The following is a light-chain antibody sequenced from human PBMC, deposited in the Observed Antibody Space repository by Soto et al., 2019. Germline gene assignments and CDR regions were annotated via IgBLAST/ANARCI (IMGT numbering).Light chain of an antibody. CDR3: QQRTNLPYT. Sequence: EIVLTQSPATLSLSPGERATLSCRASQSVSSYLAWYQQKPGQAPRLLIYDASNTAAGIPARFSGSGSGTDFTLTISSLEPEDFAVYYCQQRTNLPYTFGQGTNLEIK. CDR1: QSVSSY. J-gene: IGKJ2*01. V-gene: IGKV3-11*01. CDR2: DAS.